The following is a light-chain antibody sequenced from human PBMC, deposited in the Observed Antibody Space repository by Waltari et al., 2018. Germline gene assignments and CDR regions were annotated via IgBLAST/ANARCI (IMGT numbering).Light chain of an antibody. J-gene: IGLJ1*01. CDR1: RTNVGSNS. CDR2: KND. CDR3: PTGDASLRAYV. V-gene: IGLV1-47*01. Sequence: QSVLTQPPSVSGTPGQRVTISCSGSRTNVGSNSVYWHQQFPGTAPKLLIYKNDRRPSGAPYRFSGSQAGTSASLAISGLRSGDEAENYCPTGDASLRAYVFGTGTKVTVL.